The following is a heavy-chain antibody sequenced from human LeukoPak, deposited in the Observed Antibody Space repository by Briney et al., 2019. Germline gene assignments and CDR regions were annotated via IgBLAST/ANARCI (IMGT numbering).Heavy chain of an antibody. CDR1: GVTFSSYG. CDR2: ISYDGSNK. V-gene: IGHV3-30*18. CDR3: AKDDLDY. Sequence: GGSLRLSCAASGVTFSSYGMHWVRQAPGKGLEWVAVISYDGSNKYYADSVEGRFTISRDNSKNTLYLQMNSLRAEDTAVYYCAKDDLDYWGQGTLVTVSS. J-gene: IGHJ4*02.